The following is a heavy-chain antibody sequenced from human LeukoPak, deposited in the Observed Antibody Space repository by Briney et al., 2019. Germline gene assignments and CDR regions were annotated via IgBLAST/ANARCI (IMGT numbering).Heavy chain of an antibody. Sequence: ASVKVSCKASVYSFTAFYIHWVRQAPAQGLERMGWIHPRSGDTRYAQKFQGRVTMARDTSISTVYMDLSSLGSDDTAVYYCARDGEYGTGSYYRGSFDYWGQGILVTVSS. D-gene: IGHD3-10*01. J-gene: IGHJ4*02. CDR1: VYSFTAFY. CDR3: ARDGEYGTGSYYRGSFDY. V-gene: IGHV1-2*02. CDR2: IHPRSGDT.